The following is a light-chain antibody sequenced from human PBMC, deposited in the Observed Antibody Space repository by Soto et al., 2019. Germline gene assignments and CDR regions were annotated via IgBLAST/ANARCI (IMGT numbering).Light chain of an antibody. CDR1: QTVSGRY. V-gene: IGKV3-20*01. CDR3: QQYGAYPHT. J-gene: IGKJ4*01. CDR2: GAS. Sequence: EVVLIQSPDTLSLSPWERATLSCRASQTVSGRYLAWYQQKSGQAPRLLISGASNRATGIPDKFSGSGSGTDFILTISRLEPDDFAVYYCQQYGAYPHTFGGGTKVDIK.